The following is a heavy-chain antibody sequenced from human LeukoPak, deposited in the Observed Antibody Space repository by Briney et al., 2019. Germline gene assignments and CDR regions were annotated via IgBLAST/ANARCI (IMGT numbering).Heavy chain of an antibody. D-gene: IGHD2-15*01. CDR3: AREYCSGGSCSVLGWFDP. CDR2: IIPIFRIA. CDR1: GGTFSSYA. V-gene: IGHV1-69*04. J-gene: IGHJ5*02. Sequence: ASVKVSCKASGGTFSSYAISWVRQAPGQGLEWMGRIIPIFRIAYYAQKFQGRVTITADKYTSTAYMQMSSLRSEDTAVYYRAREYCSGGSCSVLGWFDPWGQGTLVTVSS.